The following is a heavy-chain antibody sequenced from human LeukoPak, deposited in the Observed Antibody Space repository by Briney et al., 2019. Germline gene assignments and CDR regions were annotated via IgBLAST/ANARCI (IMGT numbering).Heavy chain of an antibody. J-gene: IGHJ4*02. D-gene: IGHD3-22*01. Sequence: GGSLRLSCAASGFTFSSYEMNWVRQAPGKGLEWVSYISSSGSTIYYADSVKGRFTISRDNAKNSLYLQMNSLRAEDTAVYYCARVAYYYDSSGLFGWGQGTLVTVSS. CDR1: GFTFSSYE. CDR2: ISSSGSTI. V-gene: IGHV3-48*03. CDR3: ARVAYYYDSSGLFG.